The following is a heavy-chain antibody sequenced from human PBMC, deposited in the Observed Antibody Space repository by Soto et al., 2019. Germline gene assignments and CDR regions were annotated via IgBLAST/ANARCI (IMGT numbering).Heavy chain of an antibody. Sequence: QVQLVESGGGVVQPGRSMRLSCAASGFTFSSYAMHWVRQAPGKGLEWVAVISYDGSNKYYADSVKGRFTISRDNSKNTLYLQMNSLRAKDTAVYYFASDLVAYPPTIFGGVTRYYFGMDVWGQGTMVTVAS. D-gene: IGHD3-3*01. CDR3: ASDLVAYPPTIFGGVTRYYFGMDV. J-gene: IGHJ6*02. CDR1: GFTFSSYA. CDR2: ISYDGSNK. V-gene: IGHV3-30-3*01.